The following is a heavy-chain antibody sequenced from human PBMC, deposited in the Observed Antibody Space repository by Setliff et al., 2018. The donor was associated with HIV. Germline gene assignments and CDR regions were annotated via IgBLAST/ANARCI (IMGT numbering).Heavy chain of an antibody. CDR2: INPNSGGT. CDR1: GGTFTGYY. CDR3: ARRRTDSVSWYDSEFDP. Sequence: GASVKVSCKASGGTFTGYYIHWVRQAPGQGLEWMGRINPNSGGTNYAQKFQGRVTMTRDTSIRTAYMELSSLRSDDTAVYYCARRRTDSVSWYDSEFDPWGQGTLVTVSS. D-gene: IGHD6-13*01. V-gene: IGHV1-2*06. J-gene: IGHJ5*02.